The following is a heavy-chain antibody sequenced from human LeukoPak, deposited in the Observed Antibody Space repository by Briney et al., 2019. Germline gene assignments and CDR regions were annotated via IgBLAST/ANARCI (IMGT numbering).Heavy chain of an antibody. V-gene: IGHV4-34*01. CDR3: ARAPRLGGRVDY. J-gene: IGHJ4*02. CDR1: GGSFSGYY. Sequence: PSETLSLTCAVYGGSFSGYYWSWIRQPPGKGLEWIGEINHSGSTNYNPSLKSRVTISVDTSKNQFSLKLSSVAAADTAFYYCARAPRLGGRVDYWGQGTLVTVSS. D-gene: IGHD2-15*01. CDR2: INHSGST.